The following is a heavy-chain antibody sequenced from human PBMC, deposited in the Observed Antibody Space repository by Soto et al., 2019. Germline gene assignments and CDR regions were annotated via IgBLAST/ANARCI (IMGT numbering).Heavy chain of an antibody. D-gene: IGHD5-18*01. J-gene: IGHJ4*02. CDR1: GFTFSSYG. V-gene: IGHV3-30*18. Sequence: QVQLVESGGGVVQPGRSLRLSCAASGFTFSSYGMHWVRQAPGKGLEWVAVISYDGSNKYYADSVKGRFTISRDNSKNTLYLQMNSLRAEDTAVYYCAKVHVDTAFLGDLDYWGQGTLVTVSS. CDR3: AKVHVDTAFLGDLDY. CDR2: ISYDGSNK.